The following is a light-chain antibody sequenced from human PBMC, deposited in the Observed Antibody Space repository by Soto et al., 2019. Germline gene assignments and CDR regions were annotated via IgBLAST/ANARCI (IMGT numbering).Light chain of an antibody. CDR3: QQRSNWPPVT. V-gene: IGKV3-11*01. CDR2: DAS. Sequence: EIVLTQSPATLSLSPGERATLSCSASQSVSSYLAWYQQKPGQAPRLLIYDASNRATGTPARFSGSGSGTDFTLTISSLEPEDFAVYYCQQRSNWPPVTFGQGTKLEIK. CDR1: QSVSSY. J-gene: IGKJ2*01.